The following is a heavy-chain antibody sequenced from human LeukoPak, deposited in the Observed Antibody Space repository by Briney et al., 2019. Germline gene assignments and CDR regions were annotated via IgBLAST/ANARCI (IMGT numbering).Heavy chain of an antibody. V-gene: IGHV4-59*08. J-gene: IGHJ4*02. Sequence: SETLSLTCTVSGGSISSYYWSWIRQPPGKGLEWIGYIYYSGSTNYNPSLKSRVTISVDTSKNQFSLKLSSVTAADTAVYYCANSANYGGNSGYFDYWGQGTLVTVSS. CDR2: IYYSGST. D-gene: IGHD4-23*01. CDR1: GGSISSYY. CDR3: ANSANYGGNSGYFDY.